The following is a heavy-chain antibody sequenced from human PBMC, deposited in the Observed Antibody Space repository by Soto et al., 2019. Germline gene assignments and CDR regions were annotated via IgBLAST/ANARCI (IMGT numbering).Heavy chain of an antibody. CDR2: ISSRGGST. J-gene: IGHJ6*02. CDR3: AKGGDEMLGYYYYFVMDV. D-gene: IGHD3-16*01. Sequence: VQLLESGGGMVQPGGSLRLSCGASGFAFGTYAMNWVRQAPGEGLEWVSGISSRGGSTFYADSVQGRFIISRDNSKNTLYLQMDNLRVEDTAIYCCAKGGDEMLGYYYYFVMDVWGQGTTVSVSS. CDR1: GFAFGTYA. V-gene: IGHV3-23*01.